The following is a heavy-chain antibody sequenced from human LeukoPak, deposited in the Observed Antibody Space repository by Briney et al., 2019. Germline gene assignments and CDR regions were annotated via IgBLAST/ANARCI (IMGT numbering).Heavy chain of an antibody. CDR2: ISAYNGNT. CDR3: ARSVAGTGDDY. D-gene: IGHD6-19*01. J-gene: IGHJ4*02. V-gene: IGHV1-18*01. CDR1: GYTFTSYG. Sequence: ASVKVSCKASGYTFTSYGISWVRQAPGQGLEWMGWISAYNGNTNYAQKLQGRVTITTDESTSTAYMELSSLRSEDTAVHYCARSVAGTGDDYWGQGTLVTVSS.